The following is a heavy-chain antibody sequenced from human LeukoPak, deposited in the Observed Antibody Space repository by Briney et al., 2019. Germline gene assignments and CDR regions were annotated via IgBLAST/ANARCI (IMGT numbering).Heavy chain of an antibody. J-gene: IGHJ5*02. Sequence: GASVKVSCKASGGTFSSYAISWVRQAPGQGLEWMGGIIPIFGTANYAQKFQGRVTITTDESTSTAYIELSSLRSEDTAVYYCARDLKLVLGNWFDPWGQGTLVTVSS. CDR2: IIPIFGTA. D-gene: IGHD6-13*01. CDR1: GGTFSSYA. CDR3: ARDLKLVLGNWFDP. V-gene: IGHV1-69*05.